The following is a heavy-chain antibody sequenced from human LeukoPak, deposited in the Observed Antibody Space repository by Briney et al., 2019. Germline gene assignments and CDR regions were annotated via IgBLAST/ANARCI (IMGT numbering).Heavy chain of an antibody. D-gene: IGHD6-19*01. CDR1: GFTVSSNY. J-gene: IGHJ4*02. CDR2: IYSGGTT. Sequence: GGSLRLSCAASGFTVSSNYMSWVRQAPGKGLEWVSVIYSGGTTNYADSVKGRFTISRDNAKNSLYLQMNSLRAEDTAVYYCARRGSARYSGGWFADYWGQGTLVTVSS. V-gene: IGHV3-53*01. CDR3: ARRGSARYSGGWFADY.